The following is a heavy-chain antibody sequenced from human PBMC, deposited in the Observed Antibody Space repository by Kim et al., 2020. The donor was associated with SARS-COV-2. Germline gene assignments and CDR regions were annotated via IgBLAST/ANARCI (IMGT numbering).Heavy chain of an antibody. J-gene: IGHJ3*02. CDR1: GGSISSGGYY. CDR2: IYYSGST. CDR3: ARVEGITIFGVVIIGAFDI. V-gene: IGHV4-31*03. Sequence: SETLSLTCTVSGGSISSGGYYWSWLRQHPGKGLEWIGYIYYSGSTYYNPSLKSRVTISVDTSKNQFSLKLSSVTAADTAVYYCARVEGITIFGVVIIGAFDICGQGTIVTVST. D-gene: IGHD3-3*01.